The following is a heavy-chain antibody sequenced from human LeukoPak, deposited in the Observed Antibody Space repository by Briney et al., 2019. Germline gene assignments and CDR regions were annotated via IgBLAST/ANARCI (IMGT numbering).Heavy chain of an antibody. D-gene: IGHD3-22*01. CDR3: ARNLADRSRHYYYYMDV. Sequence: ASVKVSCKASGYTFTGYYMHWVRQAPGQGLEWMGWINPNSGGTNYAQKFQGRVTMTRDTSISTAYMELSSLRSEDTAVYYCARNLADRSRHYYYYMDVWGKGTTVTISS. V-gene: IGHV1-2*02. CDR1: GYTFTGYY. J-gene: IGHJ6*03. CDR2: INPNSGGT.